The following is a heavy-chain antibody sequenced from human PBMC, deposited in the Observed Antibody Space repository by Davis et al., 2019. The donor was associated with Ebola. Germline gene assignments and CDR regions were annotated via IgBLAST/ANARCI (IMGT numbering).Heavy chain of an antibody. CDR2: MNPDSGNT. V-gene: IGHV1-8*02. Sequence: ASVKVSCKASAYIFSTFGITWVRQAPGHGLEWMGWMNPDSGNTGYAQNFQGRVTMTRNTSASTAYMELNSLRSEDTAVYYCARGRPHGDYGDWGQGTLVTVSS. D-gene: IGHD4-17*01. CDR1: AYIFSTFG. J-gene: IGHJ4*02. CDR3: ARGRPHGDYGD.